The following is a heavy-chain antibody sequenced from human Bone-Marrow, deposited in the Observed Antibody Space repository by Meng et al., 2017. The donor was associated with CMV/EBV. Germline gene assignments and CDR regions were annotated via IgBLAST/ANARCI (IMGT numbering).Heavy chain of an antibody. CDR3: AVRFLEWGLDY. CDR1: GYTCTSNG. Sequence: CKDCGYTCTSNGIRWGRQAPGQGLEWMGWISAYNGNTNYAEKLRGRVTMTTDTSTSTAYMELRSLRSDDTAVYYCAVRFLEWGLDYWGQGTLVTVSS. D-gene: IGHD3-3*01. J-gene: IGHJ4*02. V-gene: IGHV1-18*01. CDR2: ISAYNGNT.